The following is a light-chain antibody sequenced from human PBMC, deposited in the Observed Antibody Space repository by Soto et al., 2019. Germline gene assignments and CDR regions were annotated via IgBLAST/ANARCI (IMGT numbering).Light chain of an antibody. CDR1: SSDVGIYNY. CDR3: SSYTTSSTRV. Sequence: QSVLTQPASVSGSPGQSIAISCTGSSSDVGIYNYVSWYQQHPGKVPKHIIYEVTNRPSGVSNRFSGSKSGNTASLTISGLQAEDEADYYCSSYTTSSTRVFGTGTKLTV. CDR2: EVT. J-gene: IGLJ1*01. V-gene: IGLV2-14*01.